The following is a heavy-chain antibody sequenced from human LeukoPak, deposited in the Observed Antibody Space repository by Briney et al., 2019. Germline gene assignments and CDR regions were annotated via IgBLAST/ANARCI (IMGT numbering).Heavy chain of an antibody. D-gene: IGHD3-10*01. CDR2: MNPNSGNT. CDR1: GYTFTSYD. CDR3: ARGPRGTTMVRGAKSWFDP. V-gene: IGHV1-8*01. Sequence: GASVKVSCKASGYTFTSYDINWVRQATGQGLEWMGWMNPNSGNTGYAQKFQGRVTMTRNTSISTAYMELSSLRSEDTAVYYCARGPRGTTMVRGAKSWFDPWGQGTLVTVSS. J-gene: IGHJ5*02.